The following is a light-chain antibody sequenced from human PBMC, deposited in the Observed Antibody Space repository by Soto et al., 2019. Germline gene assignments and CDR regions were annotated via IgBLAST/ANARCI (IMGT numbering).Light chain of an antibody. J-gene: IGLJ3*02. Sequence: SYELTQPPSVSVAPGKTATITCGGNNIGGKSVHWYQHKPGQAPVLVIYFDSDRPSGIPERLSGFNSGNTATLTISRVEAGDEADYYCHVWDSLSDDWVFGGGTKVTVL. CDR3: HVWDSLSDDWV. V-gene: IGLV3-21*04. CDR2: FDS. CDR1: NIGGKS.